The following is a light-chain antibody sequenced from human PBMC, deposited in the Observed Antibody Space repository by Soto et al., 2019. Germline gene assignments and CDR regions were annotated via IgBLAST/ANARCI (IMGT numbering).Light chain of an antibody. CDR3: LHRNNWAWT. Sequence: EIVLTQSPGTLSLSPGDRATLSCRASQSISSSYLAWYQQKPGQAPRLLIYDTSSRATGIPARFSGSGSGTDFTLTISSLEPEDFAVYYCLHRNNWAWTFGQGTKVDI. V-gene: IGKV3D-20*02. CDR1: QSISSSY. CDR2: DTS. J-gene: IGKJ1*01.